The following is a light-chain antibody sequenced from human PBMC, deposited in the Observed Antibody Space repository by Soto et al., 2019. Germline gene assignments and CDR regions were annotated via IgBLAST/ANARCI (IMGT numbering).Light chain of an antibody. Sequence: LQMTQSPSSLSASVGDRVTITCRASQSISSYLNWYRQKPGKAPELLIYSASSLKSGVPSRFSCSGSGTDFTLTISSLQPEDFATYYCQQSYSIPPTFGPGTKLVI. CDR1: QSISSY. CDR3: QQSYSIPPT. CDR2: SAS. J-gene: IGKJ3*01. V-gene: IGKV1-39*01.